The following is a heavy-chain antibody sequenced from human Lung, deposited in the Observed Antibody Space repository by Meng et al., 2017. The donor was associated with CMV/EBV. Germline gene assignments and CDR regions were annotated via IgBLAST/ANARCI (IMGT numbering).Heavy chain of an antibody. Sequence: SXTXSLXCTVSGGSISSSSYYWGWIRQPPGQGLEWIGSIYYSGNTYYKPSLQSRVTITADTSKSQFSLELSSVTAADTAVYYCASLPKMGIATTGPHWGQGXLVTVSS. V-gene: IGHV4-39*07. D-gene: IGHD6-13*01. CDR1: GGSISSSSYY. CDR2: IYYSGNT. J-gene: IGHJ4*02. CDR3: ASLPKMGIATTGPH.